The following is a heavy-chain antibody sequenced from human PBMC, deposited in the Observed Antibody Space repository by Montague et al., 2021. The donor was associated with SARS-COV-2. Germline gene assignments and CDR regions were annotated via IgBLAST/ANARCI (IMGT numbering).Heavy chain of an antibody. V-gene: IGHV3-9*01. D-gene: IGHD5-12*01. CDR1: GFPFEDYA. CDR3: AKGYFHSGYDRSWDYGMDV. J-gene: IGHJ6*02. CDR2: ISWNSGRL. Sequence: YLRLSCAASGFPFEDYAMHWVRQTPGKGLEWVSGISWNSGRLDYADYVKGRFTISRDNAKNSLYLQMNSLRAEDTALYYCAKGYFHSGYDRSWDYGMDVWGQGTTVTVSS.